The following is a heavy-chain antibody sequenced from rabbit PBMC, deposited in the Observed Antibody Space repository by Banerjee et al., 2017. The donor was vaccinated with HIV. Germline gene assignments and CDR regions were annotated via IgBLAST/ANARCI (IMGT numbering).Heavy chain of an antibody. D-gene: IGHD6-1*01. CDR1: GFSFSSGYD. CDR2: IRTSSGST. CDR3: ARDRWTGTDGAAYPTDGMDL. Sequence: QEQLEESGGDLVKPEGSLTLTCTASGFSFSSGYDMCWVRQAPGQGLELIACIRTSSGSTWYASWVNGRFTISKTSSTAVTLEMTSLTAADTATYFCARDRWTGTDGAAYPTDGMDLWGPGTLVTVS. V-gene: IGHV1S45*01. J-gene: IGHJ6*01.